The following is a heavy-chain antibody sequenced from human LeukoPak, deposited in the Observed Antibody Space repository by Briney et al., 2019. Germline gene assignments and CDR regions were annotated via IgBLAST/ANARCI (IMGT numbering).Heavy chain of an antibody. CDR3: ARGYSYGSDYYYGVDV. CDR2: ISGYNGNT. J-gene: IGHJ6*02. D-gene: IGHD5-18*01. Sequence: ASVKVSCKASGYTFTSYAISWVRQAPGQGLEWMGWISGYNGNTKYAQKVQGRVTMTTDTSTSTAYMELRSLRSDDTAVYYCARGYSYGSDYYYGVDVWGQGTTVTVSS. V-gene: IGHV1-18*01. CDR1: GYTFTSYA.